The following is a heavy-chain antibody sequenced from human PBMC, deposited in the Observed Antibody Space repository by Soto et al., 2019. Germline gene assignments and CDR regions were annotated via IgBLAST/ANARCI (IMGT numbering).Heavy chain of an antibody. Sequence: GGSLRLSCAASGFTFSGSAMHWVRQASGKGLEWVGRIRSKANSYATAYAASVKGRFTISRDDSKNTAYLQMNSLKAEDTAVYYCTSTREQQGWFDPWGQGTLVTVSS. CDR3: TSTREQQGWFDP. CDR2: IRSKANSYAT. J-gene: IGHJ5*02. D-gene: IGHD6-13*01. CDR1: GFTFSGSA. V-gene: IGHV3-73*01.